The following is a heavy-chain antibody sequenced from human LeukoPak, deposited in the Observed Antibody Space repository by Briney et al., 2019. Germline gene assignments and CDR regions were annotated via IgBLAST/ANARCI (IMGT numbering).Heavy chain of an antibody. Sequence: GGSLRLSCAASGFTFSSYWMSWVRQAPGKGLEWVSVIYSGGSTYYADSVKGRFTISRDNSKNTLYLQMNSLRAEDTAVYYCARDPWGDYWGQGTLVTVSS. CDR1: GFTFSSYW. V-gene: IGHV3-53*01. D-gene: IGHD3-16*01. J-gene: IGHJ4*02. CDR3: ARDPWGDY. CDR2: IYSGGST.